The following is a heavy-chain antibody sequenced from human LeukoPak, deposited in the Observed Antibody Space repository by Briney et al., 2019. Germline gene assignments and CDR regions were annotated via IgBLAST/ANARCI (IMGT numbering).Heavy chain of an antibody. D-gene: IGHD2-2*01. Sequence: SVKVSCKSSGGTFSSYAIRWVRQAPGQGLEWMGRIIPILGIANYAQKFQGRVTITADKSTSTAYMEVSSLRSEDTAVYYCASASQDSTVHWGQGTLVTVSS. CDR2: IIPILGIA. CDR1: GGTFSSYA. V-gene: IGHV1-69*04. CDR3: ASASQDSTVH. J-gene: IGHJ4*02.